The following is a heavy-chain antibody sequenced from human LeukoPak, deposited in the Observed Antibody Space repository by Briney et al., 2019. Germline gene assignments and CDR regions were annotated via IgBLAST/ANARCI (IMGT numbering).Heavy chain of an antibody. D-gene: IGHD3-10*01. CDR3: ASYY. J-gene: IGHJ4*02. Sequence: GGSLRLSCAASGFTFSSYSMNWVRQAPGQGLEWVAYISGSGRSIHYADSVKGRFTISRDNAKNSLNLQMDSLRLDDTAVYYCASYYWGQGSLVTVSS. V-gene: IGHV3-48*04. CDR2: ISGSGRSI. CDR1: GFTFSSYS.